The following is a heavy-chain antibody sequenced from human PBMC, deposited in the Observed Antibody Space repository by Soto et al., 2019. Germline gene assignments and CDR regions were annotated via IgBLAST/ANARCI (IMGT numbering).Heavy chain of an antibody. J-gene: IGHJ6*02. CDR2: INPNSGGT. Sequence: SVKVSWKAAGYSFTGYYMYWVRQAPGHGLEWMGWINPNSGGTNYAQKFQGRVTMTRDTSIRTAYMELSRMRSDDTAVYYCARDCSGGSCYSDYYYGMDVWGQGTTVTVSS. D-gene: IGHD2-15*01. CDR1: GYSFTGYY. CDR3: ARDCSGGSCYSDYYYGMDV. V-gene: IGHV1-2*02.